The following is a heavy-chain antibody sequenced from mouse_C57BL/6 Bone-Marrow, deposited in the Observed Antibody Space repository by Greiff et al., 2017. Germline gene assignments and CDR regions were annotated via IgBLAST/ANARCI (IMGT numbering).Heavy chain of an antibody. CDR2: IYPGDGDT. D-gene: IGHD3-2*02. J-gene: IGHJ4*01. V-gene: IGHV1-82*01. CDR3: ALRQLRPHYYAMDY. CDR1: GYAFSSSW. Sequence: QVQLQQSGPELVKPGASVKISCKASGYAFSSSWMNWVKQRPGKGLEWIGRIYPGDGDTNYNGKFKGKATLTADKSSSTAYMQLSSLTSEDSAVYFCALRQLRPHYYAMDYWGQGTSVTVSS.